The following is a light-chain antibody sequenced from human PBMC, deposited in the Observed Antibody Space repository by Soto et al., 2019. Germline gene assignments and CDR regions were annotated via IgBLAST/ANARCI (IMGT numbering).Light chain of an antibody. CDR3: QKYNSVPIT. CDR1: QGIGNY. CDR2: AAS. J-gene: IGKJ3*01. V-gene: IGKV1-27*01. Sequence: DIQMTQSPSSLSASVGDRVTITCRASQGIGNYLAWYQQKPGKVPKLLMYAASTLQSGVPSRFSGSGSGTDFTLTISSLQPEDFATYYCQKYNSVPITFGPGTKVDIK.